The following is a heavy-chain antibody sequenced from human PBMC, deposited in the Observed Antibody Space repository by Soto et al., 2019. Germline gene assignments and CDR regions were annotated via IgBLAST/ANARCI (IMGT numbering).Heavy chain of an antibody. Sequence: EVQLVESGGGLVQPGGSLRLSCAASGFAFTSYSMHWVRQAPGKGLEWVARIKSDGSSADYADSVRGRFTISRDNAKNTLYLQMNSLSAEDSAVYYCARLFATTSSPRPFDYWGQGALVTVSS. V-gene: IGHV3-74*01. CDR3: ARLFATTSSPRPFDY. D-gene: IGHD6-6*01. CDR2: IKSDGSSA. J-gene: IGHJ4*02. CDR1: GFAFTSYS.